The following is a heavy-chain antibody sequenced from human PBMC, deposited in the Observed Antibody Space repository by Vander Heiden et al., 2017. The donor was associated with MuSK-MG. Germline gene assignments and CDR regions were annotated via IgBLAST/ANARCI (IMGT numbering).Heavy chain of an antibody. Sequence: QLHLLESAHGLVKPSETLSLTCSVSGGSLSTRTYSCGWIRQPPGKGLDWMGTQFQSGHSYYNPSLKSRVTISVDTSKNQFSLKLRSVTAADTSVYYWARPKYGRRYSGYDPDYYTGMDVWGQGTTVTVSS. CDR3: ARPKYGRRYSGYDPDYYTGMDV. CDR2: QFQSGHS. D-gene: IGHD5-12*01. J-gene: IGHJ6*02. CDR1: GGSLSTRTYS. V-gene: IGHV4-39*01.